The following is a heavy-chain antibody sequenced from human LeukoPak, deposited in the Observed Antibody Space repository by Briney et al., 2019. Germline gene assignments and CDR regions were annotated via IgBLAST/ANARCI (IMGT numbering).Heavy chain of an antibody. CDR2: ISYSGST. V-gene: IGHV4-59*01. CDR3: AREGTAGTNLNWFDP. CDR1: GGSLSRYY. D-gene: IGHD1-1*01. J-gene: IGHJ5*02. Sequence: SETLSLTCTVSGGSLSRYYWSWIRQPPGKGLEWIGYISYSGSTNFNPSLKSRVTISVDTSKNQFSLKLSSVTAADTAVYYCAREGTAGTNLNWFDPWGQGTLVTVSS.